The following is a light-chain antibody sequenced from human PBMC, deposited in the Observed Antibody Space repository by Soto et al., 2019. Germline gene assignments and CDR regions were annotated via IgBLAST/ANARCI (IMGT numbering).Light chain of an antibody. CDR2: DDT. J-gene: IGLJ2*01. Sequence: SYELTQPPSVSVAPGQSARITCGGNNIGSKSVHWYRQKPGQAPVLVVSDDTDRPSGIPERFSGSKSANTANLTISGVEGGDEADYDCHLWDIRSDQVVFGGGTKLTVL. CDR3: HLWDIRSDQVV. CDR1: NIGSKS. V-gene: IGLV3-21*02.